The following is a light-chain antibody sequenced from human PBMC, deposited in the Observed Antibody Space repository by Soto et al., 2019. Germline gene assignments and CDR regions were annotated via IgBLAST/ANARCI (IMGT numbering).Light chain of an antibody. V-gene: IGKV3-20*01. CDR1: QTISSGH. Sequence: ENVLTQSPGTLSLSPGEGATLSCRASQTISSGHLAWYQLKPGQAPRLLIYGASSRATGIPDRFSGSGSGTDFTLTISRLEPEDFAVYFCQQYGSARWTFGQGTKVDIK. CDR2: GAS. CDR3: QQYGSARWT. J-gene: IGKJ1*01.